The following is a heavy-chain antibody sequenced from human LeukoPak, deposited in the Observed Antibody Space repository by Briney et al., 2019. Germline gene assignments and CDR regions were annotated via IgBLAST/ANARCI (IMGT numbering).Heavy chain of an antibody. J-gene: IGHJ6*03. CDR2: ITAYNDNT. D-gene: IGHD3-3*01. CDR3: ARDPGYDFWSGYYQYAYYYMDV. Sequence: ASVKVSCKASGYTFTSYGISWVRQAPGQGLEWMGWITAYNDNTYYAQKLQGRVTMTTDTSTSTAYMELRSLRSDDTAVYYCARDPGYDFWSGYYQYAYYYMDVWGKGTTVTVSS. V-gene: IGHV1-18*01. CDR1: GYTFTSYG.